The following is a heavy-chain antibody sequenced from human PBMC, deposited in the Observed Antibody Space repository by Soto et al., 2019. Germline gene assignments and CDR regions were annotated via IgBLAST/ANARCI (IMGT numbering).Heavy chain of an antibody. CDR3: AGGKGSNTPFDY. D-gene: IGHD2-2*01. CDR2: INSDGSST. V-gene: IGHV3-74*01. Sequence: EVQLVESGGGLVQPGGSLRLSCATSGFTFTSYWMHWVLQVPGKGLVWVSRINSDGSSTTYADAVKGRFTISRDNAKNTLYLQMNSLRAEDTAVSFCAGGKGSNTPFDYWGQGTLVTVSS. CDR1: GFTFTSYW. J-gene: IGHJ4*02.